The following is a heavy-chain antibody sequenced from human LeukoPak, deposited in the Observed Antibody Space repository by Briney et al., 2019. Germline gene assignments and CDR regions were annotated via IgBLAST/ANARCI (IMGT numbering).Heavy chain of an antibody. CDR3: ARISRDGYNAYYYYYMDV. Sequence: GESLKISCKGSGSSFTSYWIGWVRQVPGKGLEWMGIIYPGDSDTRYSPSFQGQVTISADKSISTAYLQWSSLKASDTAMYYCARISRDGYNAYYYYYMDVWGKGTTVTVSS. V-gene: IGHV5-51*01. CDR1: GSSFTSYW. J-gene: IGHJ6*03. CDR2: IYPGDSDT. D-gene: IGHD5-24*01.